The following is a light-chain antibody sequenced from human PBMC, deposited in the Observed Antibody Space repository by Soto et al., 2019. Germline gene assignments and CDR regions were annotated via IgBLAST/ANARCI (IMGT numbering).Light chain of an antibody. J-gene: IGKJ1*01. CDR1: QSISSW. Sequence: DIQMTQSPSTLSASVGDRITITCRASQSISSWLAWYQQKPGKAPKLLIYKSSSFKTGAPSRFSGSGYGTKFTLTISSLQPDDFATYYCLQYNSFPYTFGQGTMVDSK. CDR3: LQYNSFPYT. V-gene: IGKV1-5*03. CDR2: KSS.